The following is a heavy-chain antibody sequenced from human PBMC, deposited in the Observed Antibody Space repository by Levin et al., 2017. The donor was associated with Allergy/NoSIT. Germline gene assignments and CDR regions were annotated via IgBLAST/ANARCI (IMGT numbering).Heavy chain of an antibody. V-gene: IGHV4-61*01. Sequence: ASETLSLTCTVSGGSVSSASYYSWSWIRQPPGKGLEWIGYIYYSGSTNYNPSLKSRVTISVDTSKNQFSLKLSSVTAADTAVYYCATNMVVVTPGAFDIWGQGTMVTVSS. CDR3: ATNMVVVTPGAFDI. J-gene: IGHJ3*02. CDR2: IYYSGST. CDR1: GGSVSSASYY. D-gene: IGHD2-15*01.